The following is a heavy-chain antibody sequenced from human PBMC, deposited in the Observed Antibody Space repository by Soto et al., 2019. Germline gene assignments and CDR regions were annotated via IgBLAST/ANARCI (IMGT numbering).Heavy chain of an antibody. D-gene: IGHD4-17*01. CDR3: AKRTVGWYFDL. CDR1: GFTFSSYA. V-gene: IGHV3-23*01. J-gene: IGHJ2*01. CDR2: ISGSGGST. Sequence: EVPLLESGGGLVQPGGSLRLSCAASGFTFSSYAMNWVRQAPGKGLEWVSVISGSGGSTYYADAVKGRFTISRDNSKNTLYLQMNSLRAEDTAVYYCAKRTVGWYFDLWCRGTLVTVSS.